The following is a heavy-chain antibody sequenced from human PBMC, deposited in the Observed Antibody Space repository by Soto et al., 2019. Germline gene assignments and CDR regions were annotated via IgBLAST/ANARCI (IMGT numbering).Heavy chain of an antibody. D-gene: IGHD6-13*01. J-gene: IGHJ6*02. CDR3: AGDISARPFELFKYSSSIVGCMDD. CDR2: IIPIFGTA. Sequence: SVKVSCKASGGTFSSYAISWVRQAPGQGLEWMGGIIPIFGTANYAQKFQGRVTITADESTSTAYMELSSLRSEDTAVYYCAGDISARPFELFKYSSSIVGCMDDWRQGTTVTACS. CDR1: GGTFSSYA. V-gene: IGHV1-69*13.